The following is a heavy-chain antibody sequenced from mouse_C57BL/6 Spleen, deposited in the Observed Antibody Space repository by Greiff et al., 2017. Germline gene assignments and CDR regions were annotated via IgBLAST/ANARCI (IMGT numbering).Heavy chain of an antibody. CDR2: IDPSDSYT. J-gene: IGHJ2*01. D-gene: IGHD3-3*01. V-gene: IGHV1-69*01. CDR1: GYTFTSYW. CDR3: AIRGAGTGGYYFDY. Sequence: QVQLQQPGAELVMPGASVKLSCKASGYTFTSYWMHWVKQRPGQGLEWIGEIDPSDSYTNYNQKFKGKSTLTVDKSSSTAYMPLSSLTSEDSAVYYCAIRGAGTGGYYFDYWGQGTTLTVSS.